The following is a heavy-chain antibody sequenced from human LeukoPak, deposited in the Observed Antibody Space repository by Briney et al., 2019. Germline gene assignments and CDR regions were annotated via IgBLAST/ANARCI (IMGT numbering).Heavy chain of an antibody. CDR2: ITASGTAM. Sequence: SXXTXXXYSMNWVRQAPGXGREWVSHITASGTAMFYADSVKGRFTISRDNAKNSLYLQMNSLRDEDTAVYYCASSGSYRFDYWGQGTLVTVSS. V-gene: IGHV3-48*02. D-gene: IGHD1-26*01. CDR3: ASSGSYRFDY. J-gene: IGHJ4*02. CDR1: XXTXXXYS.